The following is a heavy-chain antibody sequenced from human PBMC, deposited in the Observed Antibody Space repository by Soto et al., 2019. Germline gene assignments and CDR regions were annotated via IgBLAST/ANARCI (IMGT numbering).Heavy chain of an antibody. CDR3: ASHEGGYCSSTSCTGYYYYGMDV. CDR2: MNPNSGNT. Sequence: ASVKVSCKASGYTFTSYDINWVRQATGQGLEWMGWMNPNSGNTGYAQKFQGRVTITADESTSTAYMELSSLRSEDTAVYYCASHEGGYCSSTSCTGYYYYGMDVWGQGTTVTVSS. D-gene: IGHD2-2*01. J-gene: IGHJ6*02. V-gene: IGHV1-8*01. CDR1: GYTFTSYD.